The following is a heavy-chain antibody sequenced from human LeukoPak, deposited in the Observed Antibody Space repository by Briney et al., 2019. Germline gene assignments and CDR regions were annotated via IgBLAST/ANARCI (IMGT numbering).Heavy chain of an antibody. CDR3: AKDLHDYGNYVGWFDS. D-gene: IGHD4-11*01. J-gene: IGHJ5*01. CDR1: GFTFSSYG. CDR2: ISYDGRNK. Sequence: PGGSLRLSCAASGFTFSSYGMYWVRQAPGKGLEWVAVISYDGRNKYYEDSVKGRFTISRDNSKSTLYLQMNSLRAEDTAVYYCAKDLHDYGNYVGWFDSWGQGTLVTVSS. V-gene: IGHV3-30*18.